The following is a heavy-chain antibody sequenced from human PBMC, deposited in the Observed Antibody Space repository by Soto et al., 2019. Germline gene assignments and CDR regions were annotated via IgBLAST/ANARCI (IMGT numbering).Heavy chain of an antibody. CDR1: GFTFSSYG. CDR3: AKPRQWLLYYFDY. CDR2: ISYDGSNK. D-gene: IGHD3-3*01. Sequence: GGSLRLSCAASGFTFSSYGMHWVRQAPGKGLEWVAVISYDGSNKYYADSVKGRFTISRDNSKNTLYLQMNSLRAEDTAVYYCAKPRQWLLYYFDYWGQGTLVTVSS. J-gene: IGHJ4*02. V-gene: IGHV3-30*18.